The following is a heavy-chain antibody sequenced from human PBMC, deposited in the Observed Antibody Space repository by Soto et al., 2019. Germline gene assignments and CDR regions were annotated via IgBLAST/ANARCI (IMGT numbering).Heavy chain of an antibody. V-gene: IGHV1-69*01. CDR2: IIPLFGTA. Sequence: QVPLVQSGAEVKKPGSSVKVSCKASGGTFSTYAIDWVRQAPGQGLEWMGGIIPLFGTAKYAQNFQGRITITADESTNTAYMELRSLRSQDTAVYYCARGVHYDSSGYYYFYWGQGTLVTVSS. D-gene: IGHD3-22*01. CDR3: ARGVHYDSSGYYYFY. J-gene: IGHJ4*02. CDR1: GGTFSTYA.